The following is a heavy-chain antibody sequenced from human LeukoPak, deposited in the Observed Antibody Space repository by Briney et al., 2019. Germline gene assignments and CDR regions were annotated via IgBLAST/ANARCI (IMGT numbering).Heavy chain of an antibody. CDR1: GYTFTAYY. D-gene: IGHD2-2*01. Sequence: ASVKVSCKASGYTFTAYYIHWVRQAPGQGLEWMGWINPNSGGTNYAQKFQGRVTMTRDTSMNTVYMEVSRLRSDDTAVYYCARQLAVQPGYWGQGTLVTVSS. V-gene: IGHV1-2*02. J-gene: IGHJ4*02. CDR3: ARQLAVQPGY. CDR2: INPNSGGT.